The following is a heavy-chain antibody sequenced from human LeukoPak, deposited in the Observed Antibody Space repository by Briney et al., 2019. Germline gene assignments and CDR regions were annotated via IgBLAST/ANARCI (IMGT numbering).Heavy chain of an antibody. Sequence: ASVKVSCKASGYTFTGYYMHWVRQAPGQGLEWMGIINPSGGSTSYAQKFQGRVTMTRDTSTSTVYMELSSLRSEDTAVYYCAREPRITIFGVVIRLSDAFDIWGQGTMVTVSS. CDR2: INPSGGST. V-gene: IGHV1-46*01. CDR3: AREPRITIFGVVIRLSDAFDI. J-gene: IGHJ3*02. CDR1: GYTFTGYY. D-gene: IGHD3-3*01.